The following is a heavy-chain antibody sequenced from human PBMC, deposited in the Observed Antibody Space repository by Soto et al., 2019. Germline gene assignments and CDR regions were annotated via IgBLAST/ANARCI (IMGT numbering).Heavy chain of an antibody. V-gene: IGHV1-69*13. Sequence: SVKVSCKASVGTFSSYAISWVRQAPGQGLEWMGGIIPIFGTANYAQKFQGRVTITADESTSTAYMELSSLRSEDTAVYYCAVVDIVVVPAAISFSGWFDPWGQGTLVTVSS. D-gene: IGHD2-2*01. J-gene: IGHJ5*02. CDR1: VGTFSSYA. CDR2: IIPIFGTA. CDR3: AVVDIVVVPAAISFSGWFDP.